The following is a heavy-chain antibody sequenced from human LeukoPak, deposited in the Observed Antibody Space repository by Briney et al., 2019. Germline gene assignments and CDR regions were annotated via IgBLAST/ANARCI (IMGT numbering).Heavy chain of an antibody. CDR3: AAQYSGYVRLDY. V-gene: IGHV4-59*08. J-gene: IGHJ4*02. CDR1: GGSISSYY. Sequence: SETLSLTCTVSGGSISSYYWSWIRQPPGKGLEWIGYIYYSGSTNYNPSLKSRVTISVDTSKNQFSLKLSSVTAADTAVYYCAAQYSGYVRLDYWGQGTLVTVSS. CDR2: IYYSGST. D-gene: IGHD5-12*01.